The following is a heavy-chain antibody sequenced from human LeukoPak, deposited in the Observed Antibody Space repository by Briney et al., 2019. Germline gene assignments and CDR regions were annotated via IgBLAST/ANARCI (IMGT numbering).Heavy chain of an antibody. CDR3: AKDIGGGRFLEWSGGFDY. J-gene: IGHJ4*02. CDR2: ISWNSGSI. D-gene: IGHD3-3*01. CDR1: GFTFDDYA. V-gene: IGHV3-9*01. Sequence: GGSLRLSCAASGFTFDDYAMHWVRQAPGKGLEWVSGISWNSGSIGYADSVKGRFTISRDNAKNSLYLQMNSLRAEDTALYYCAKDIGGGRFLEWSGGFDYWGQGTLVTVSP.